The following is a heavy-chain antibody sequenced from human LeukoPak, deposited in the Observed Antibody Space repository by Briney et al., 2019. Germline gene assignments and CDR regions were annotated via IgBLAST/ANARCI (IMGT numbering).Heavy chain of an antibody. CDR1: GFTFDDYA. D-gene: IGHD6-25*01. V-gene: IGHV3-9*01. J-gene: IGHJ6*03. Sequence: GGSLRLSCAASGFTFDDYALHWVRQAPGKGLEWVSGISWNSGSIGYADSVKGRFTISRDNAKNSLYLQMNSLRAEDTALYYCAKSARTYYYYMDVWGKGTTVTVSS. CDR2: ISWNSGSI. CDR3: AKSARTYYYYMDV.